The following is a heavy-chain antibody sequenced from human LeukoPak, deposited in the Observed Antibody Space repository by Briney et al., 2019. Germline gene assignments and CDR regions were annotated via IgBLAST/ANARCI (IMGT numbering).Heavy chain of an antibody. V-gene: IGHV3-23*01. D-gene: IGHD3-16*01. Sequence: GGSLRLSCAASGFNLNRYAMSWVRQAPGKGLEWVSGIIDNGGTTYHANSVKGRFTISRDNSKNTLYLQMHSLRAEDTAVYYCAKLGGQEIYNYYVGVWGKGTTVAVSS. CDR3: AKLGGQEIYNYYVGV. J-gene: IGHJ6*03. CDR2: IIDNGGTT. CDR1: GFNLNRYA.